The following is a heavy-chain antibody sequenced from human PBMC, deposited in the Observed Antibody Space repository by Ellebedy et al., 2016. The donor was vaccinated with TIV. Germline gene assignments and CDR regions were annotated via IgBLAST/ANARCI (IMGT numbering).Heavy chain of an antibody. CDR2: ISGSGGST. CDR3: AKAKGTGTKSMDV. J-gene: IGHJ6*03. Sequence: GGSLRLXXAASGFTFSSYAMSWVRQAPGKGLEWVSAISGSGGSTYYADSVKGRFTISRDNSKNTLYLQMNSLRAEDTAVYYCAKAKGTGTKSMDVWGKGTTVTVSS. D-gene: IGHD1-7*01. CDR1: GFTFSSYA. V-gene: IGHV3-23*01.